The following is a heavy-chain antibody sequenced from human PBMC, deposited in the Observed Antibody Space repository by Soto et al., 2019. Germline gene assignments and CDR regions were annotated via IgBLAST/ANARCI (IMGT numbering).Heavy chain of an antibody. D-gene: IGHD3-22*01. CDR3: ARGSIVVISRDSLDP. V-gene: IGHV3-30*03. J-gene: IGHJ5*02. CDR2: ISDGGSNK. Sequence: QVQLVESGGGVVQPGRSLRLSCTASGFTFSNYGMHWVRQAPGKGLEWVAVISDGGSNKDYADSVRGRFTISRDNSKNTLYLQMNSLTAQDTAMYYCARGSIVVISRDSLDPWGQGTLVTVSS. CDR1: GFTFSNYG.